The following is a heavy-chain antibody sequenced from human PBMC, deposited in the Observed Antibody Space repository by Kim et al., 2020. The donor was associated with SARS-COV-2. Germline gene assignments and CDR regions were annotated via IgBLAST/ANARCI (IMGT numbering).Heavy chain of an antibody. CDR3: ARADIVVVTATFDY. J-gene: IGHJ4*02. CDR2: IWYDGSNK. D-gene: IGHD2-21*02. Sequence: GGSLRLSCVASGFTFSNYGMHWVRQAPGKGLEWVAVIWYDGSNKYYVDSVKGRFTISRDISKNTLYLQMSSLRAEDTAIYYCARADIVVVTATFDYWGQG. CDR1: GFTFSNYG. V-gene: IGHV3-33*01.